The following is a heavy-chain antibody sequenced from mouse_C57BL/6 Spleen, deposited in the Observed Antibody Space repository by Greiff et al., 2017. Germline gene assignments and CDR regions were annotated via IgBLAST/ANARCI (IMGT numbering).Heavy chain of an antibody. D-gene: IGHD1-2*01. V-gene: IGHV1-81*01. Sequence: VQLQQSGAELARPGASVKLSCKASGYTFTSYGISWVKQRTGQGLEWIGEIYPRSGNTYYNEKFKGKATLTAEKSSSTAYMELRSLTSEDSAVYFCARGGDYGPYYFDYWGQGTTLTVSS. CDR2: IYPRSGNT. J-gene: IGHJ2*01. CDR1: GYTFTSYG. CDR3: ARGGDYGPYYFDY.